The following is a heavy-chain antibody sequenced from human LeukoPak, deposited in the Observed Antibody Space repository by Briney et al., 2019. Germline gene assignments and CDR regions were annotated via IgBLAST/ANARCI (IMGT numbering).Heavy chain of an antibody. D-gene: IGHD2-2*01. Sequence: ASVKVSCKASGYTFTSYGISWVRRAPGQGLEWMGWISAYNGNTNYAQKLQGRVTMTTDTSTSTAYMELRSLRSDDTAVYYCARKQGGVVPAATDAFDIWGQGTMVTVSS. CDR1: GYTFTSYG. CDR2: ISAYNGNT. V-gene: IGHV1-18*01. J-gene: IGHJ3*02. CDR3: ARKQGGVVPAATDAFDI.